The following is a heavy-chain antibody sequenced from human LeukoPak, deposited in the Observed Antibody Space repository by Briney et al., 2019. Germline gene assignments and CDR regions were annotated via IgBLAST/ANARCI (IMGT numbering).Heavy chain of an antibody. CDR3: ARGGNYDFWSGNQLAAAMHH. Sequence: ASVKVSCKASGYTFTSYGISWVRQAPGQGLEWMGWISAYNGNTNYAQKLQGRVTMTTDTSTSTAYMELRSLRSDDTAVYYCARGGNYDFWSGNQLAAAMHHWGQGTLVTVSS. V-gene: IGHV1-18*01. D-gene: IGHD3-3*01. J-gene: IGHJ5*02. CDR1: GYTFTSYG. CDR2: ISAYNGNT.